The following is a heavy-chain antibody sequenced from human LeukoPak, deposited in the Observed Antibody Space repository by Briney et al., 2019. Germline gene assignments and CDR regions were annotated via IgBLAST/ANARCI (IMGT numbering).Heavy chain of an antibody. V-gene: IGHV3-23*01. CDR3: AKDSILGCCSSTSCPNWYFDL. J-gene: IGHJ2*01. CDR2: ISGSGGST. CDR1: GFTFSSYA. D-gene: IGHD2-2*01. Sequence: TGGSLRLSCAASGFTFSSYAMSWVRQAPGKGLEWVSAISGSGGSTYYADSVKGRFTISRDNSKNTLYLQMNSLRAEDTAVYYCAKDSILGCCSSTSCPNWYFDLWGRGTLVTVSS.